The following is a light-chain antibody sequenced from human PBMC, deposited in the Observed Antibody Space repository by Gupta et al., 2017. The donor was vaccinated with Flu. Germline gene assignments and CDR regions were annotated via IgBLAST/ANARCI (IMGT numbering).Light chain of an antibody. Sequence: VGDRVTLTCRASQSISSWLAWYQQKPGKAPKLLIYKASSLESGVPSRFSGSGSGTEFTLTISSLQPDDFATYYCQQYNSYPWTFGQGTKVEIK. J-gene: IGKJ1*01. V-gene: IGKV1-5*03. CDR3: QQYNSYPWT. CDR1: QSISSW. CDR2: KAS.